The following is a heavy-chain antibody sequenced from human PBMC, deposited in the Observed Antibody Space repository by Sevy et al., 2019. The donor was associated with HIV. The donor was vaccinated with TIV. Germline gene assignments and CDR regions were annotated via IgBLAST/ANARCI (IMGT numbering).Heavy chain of an antibody. D-gene: IGHD5-18*01. V-gene: IGHV3-33*01. J-gene: IGHJ3*02. CDR3: ARDLVAMVISDAFDI. CDR2: IWYDGSNK. CDR1: GFTFSSYG. Sequence: GGSLRLSCAASGFTFSSYGMHWVRQAPGKGLEWGAVIWYDGSNKYYADSVKGRFTISRDNSKNTLYLQMNSLRAEDTAVYYCARDLVAMVISDAFDIWGQGTMVTVSS.